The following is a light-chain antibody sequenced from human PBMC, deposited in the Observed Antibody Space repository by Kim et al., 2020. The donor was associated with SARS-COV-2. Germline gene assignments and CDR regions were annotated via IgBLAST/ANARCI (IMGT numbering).Light chain of an antibody. CDR2: GAS. V-gene: IGKV3-20*01. Sequence: EIVLTQSPGTLSLSPGERATLSCRASQSVSSSYLAWYQQKPGQAPRLLIYGASSRATGIPDRFSGSGSGTDFTLTISRLGPEDFAVYYCQKYGSSPLTFGGGTKVDIK. CDR3: QKYGSSPLT. J-gene: IGKJ4*01. CDR1: QSVSSSY.